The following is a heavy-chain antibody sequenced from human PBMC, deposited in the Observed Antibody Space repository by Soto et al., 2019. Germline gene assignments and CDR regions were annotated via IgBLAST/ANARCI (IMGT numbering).Heavy chain of an antibody. D-gene: IGHD3-22*01. CDR1: GFNVSSNY. Sequence: GGSLRLSCAASGFNVSSNYMTWVRQAPGKGLEWVSVFYSGGRTYYADSVKGRFTISRDNSKNTLYLQMNSLRAEDTAVYYCARDYTSYYEVSGIFDIWGQGTMLTVSS. CDR3: ARDYTSYYEVSGIFDI. J-gene: IGHJ3*02. V-gene: IGHV3-53*01. CDR2: FYSGGRT.